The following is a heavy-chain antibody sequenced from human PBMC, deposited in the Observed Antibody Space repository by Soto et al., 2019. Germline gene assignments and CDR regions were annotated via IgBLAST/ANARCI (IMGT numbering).Heavy chain of an antibody. Sequence: ASVKVSCKASGYTFTSYGISWLRQSPGQGLEWMGWISAYNGNTNYAQKLQGRVTMTTDTSTSTAYMELRSLRSDDTAVYYCARDRVARYYDFWSGYPDYYYYGMDVWGQGTTVTVSS. J-gene: IGHJ6*02. V-gene: IGHV1-18*01. D-gene: IGHD3-3*01. CDR2: ISAYNGNT. CDR3: ARDRVARYYDFWSGYPDYYYYGMDV. CDR1: GYTFTSYG.